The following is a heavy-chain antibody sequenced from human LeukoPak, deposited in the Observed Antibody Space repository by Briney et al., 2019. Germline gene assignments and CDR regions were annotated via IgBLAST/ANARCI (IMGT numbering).Heavy chain of an antibody. CDR3: ARPVEMATSPFDY. Sequence: GESLKISCKGSGYIFANYWIAWVRQMPGKGLELMGIIYPDDSGTRYSPSFQGQVTISADKSIATAYLQWSSLKASDTAMYYCARPVEMATSPFDYWGQGTLVTVSS. V-gene: IGHV5-51*01. D-gene: IGHD5-24*01. J-gene: IGHJ4*02. CDR1: GYIFANYW. CDR2: IYPDDSGT.